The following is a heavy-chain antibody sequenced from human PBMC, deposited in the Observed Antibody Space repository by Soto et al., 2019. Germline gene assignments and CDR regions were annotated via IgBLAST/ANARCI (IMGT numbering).Heavy chain of an antibody. V-gene: IGHV4-34*01. CDR3: ATTNWNHNGFDP. J-gene: IGHJ5*02. Sequence: QVQLQQWGAGLLKSSETLSLTCAVYGGSFSGYYWSWIRQPPGKGLEWIGEINHRGSTIYNPSLKSRVTISVDTSKNQFSLKLSSVTAADTAVYYCATTNWNHNGFDPWGQGTLVTVSS. CDR2: INHRGST. D-gene: IGHD1-1*01. CDR1: GGSFSGYY.